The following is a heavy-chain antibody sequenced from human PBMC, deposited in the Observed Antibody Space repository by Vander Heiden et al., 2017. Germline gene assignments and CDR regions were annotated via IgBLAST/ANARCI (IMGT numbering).Heavy chain of an antibody. V-gene: IGHV3-33*01. CDR3: ARGSPDFGDYSSDY. J-gene: IGHJ4*02. CDR2: IWFDGNIK. Sequence: QVQLVESGGGMVQPGRSLRLSCAASGFTFSNYAMHWVRQAPGKGLEWVAVIWFDGNIKYYGDSVKGRFTISRDNSKNTLYLQMNSMRAEDTAVYFCARGSPDFGDYSSDYWGQGTLVTVYS. CDR1: GFTFSNYA. D-gene: IGHD2-21*02.